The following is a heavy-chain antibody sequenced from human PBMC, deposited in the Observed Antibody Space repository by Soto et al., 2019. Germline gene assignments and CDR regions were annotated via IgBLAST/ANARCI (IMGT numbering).Heavy chain of an antibody. J-gene: IGHJ4*02. CDR2: IWYDGSNE. Sequence: QVQLVESGGGVVQPGRSLRLSCAASGFTFSSYGMHWVRQAPGKGLEWVAVIWYDGSNEYYADSVKGRFTISRDNSKNTLYLQMNSLRAEDTAVYYCAREGGLRKQLALDYWGQGTLVTVSS. CDR1: GFTFSSYG. V-gene: IGHV3-33*01. CDR3: AREGGLRKQLALDY. D-gene: IGHD6-13*01.